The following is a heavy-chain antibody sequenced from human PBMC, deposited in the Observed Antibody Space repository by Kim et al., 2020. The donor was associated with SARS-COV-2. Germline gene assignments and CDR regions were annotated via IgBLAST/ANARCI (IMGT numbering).Heavy chain of an antibody. CDR2: IWYDGSNK. CDR3: AKDIACEFQSYGMAV. CDR1: GFTFSSYG. V-gene: IGHV3-33*06. J-gene: IGHJ6*02. Sequence: GGSLRLSCAASGFTFSSYGMHWVRQAPGKGLEWVAVIWYDGSNKYYADSVKGRFTITRDNSKNTLYLQMNSLRDEDTAVYYCAKDIACEFQSYGMAVWG. D-gene: IGHD2-15*01.